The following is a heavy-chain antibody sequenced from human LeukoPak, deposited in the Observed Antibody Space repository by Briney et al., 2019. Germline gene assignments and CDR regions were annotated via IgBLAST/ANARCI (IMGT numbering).Heavy chain of an antibody. Sequence: GGSLRLSCAASGFTFRSYAMSWVRQAPGKGLEWVSGISGSGGSTNYADSVKGRFTISRDNSKNTLYLQMNSLRAEDTALYYCAAGWAYCGGDCSESPFDYWGQGTLVTVSS. CDR2: ISGSGGST. CDR1: GFTFRSYA. V-gene: IGHV3-23*01. CDR3: AAGWAYCGGDCSESPFDY. D-gene: IGHD2-21*02. J-gene: IGHJ4*02.